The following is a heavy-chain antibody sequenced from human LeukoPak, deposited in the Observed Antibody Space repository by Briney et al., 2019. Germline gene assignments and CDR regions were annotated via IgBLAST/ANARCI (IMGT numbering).Heavy chain of an antibody. Sequence: GRSLRLSCAASGFTFSNYGMHWVRQAPGKGLEWVAIISYDGRNTYYGDSVKGRFTISRDNSKNTLDLQMSSLRPEDTAVYYCAKGHYYDSSGQSSYPEYWGQGTLVTVSS. V-gene: IGHV3-30*18. CDR3: AKGHYYDSSGQSSYPEY. D-gene: IGHD3-22*01. J-gene: IGHJ4*02. CDR2: ISYDGRNT. CDR1: GFTFSNYG.